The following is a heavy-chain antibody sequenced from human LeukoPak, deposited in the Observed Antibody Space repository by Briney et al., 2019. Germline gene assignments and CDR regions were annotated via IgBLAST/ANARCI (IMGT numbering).Heavy chain of an antibody. D-gene: IGHD3-9*01. CDR3: ARDGGTPYYDILTGYRRDAFDI. Sequence: SETLSLTCTVSGGSISSYYWSWIRQPPGKGLEWIGYIYYSGSTNYNPSLKSRVTISVDTSKNQFSLRLSSVTAADTAVYYCARDGGTPYYDILTGYRRDAFDIWGQGTVVTVSS. J-gene: IGHJ3*02. CDR2: IYYSGST. V-gene: IGHV4-59*01. CDR1: GGSISSYY.